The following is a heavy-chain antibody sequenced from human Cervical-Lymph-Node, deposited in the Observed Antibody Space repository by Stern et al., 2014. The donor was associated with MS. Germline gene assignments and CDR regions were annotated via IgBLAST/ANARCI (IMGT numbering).Heavy chain of an antibody. CDR3: ARGELKEGLVRGMDV. D-gene: IGHD1-26*01. Sequence: VQLVHSGAEVKKPGSSAKVSCKASGGPFSSYAISWGRQAPRQGLEWMGGIIPIFGTANYAQKFQGRVTITADESTSTAYMELSSLRSEDTAVYYCARGELKEGLVRGMDVWGQGTTVTVSS. J-gene: IGHJ6*02. CDR2: IIPIFGTA. CDR1: GGPFSSYA. V-gene: IGHV1-69*01.